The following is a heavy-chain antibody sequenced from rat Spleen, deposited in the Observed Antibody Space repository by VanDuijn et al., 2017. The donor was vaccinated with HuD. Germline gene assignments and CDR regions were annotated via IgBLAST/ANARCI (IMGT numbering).Heavy chain of an antibody. J-gene: IGHJ3*01. CDR1: GFTFSSFA. Sequence: EVQLVESGGGLVQPGRSMKLSCAASGFTFSSFAMAWVRQAPKKGLEWIATITSGGSYTYYPDSVKGRFTISRDNAKTTLYLQMDSLRSEDTATYYCTTAGSYIGDWFAYGGQGTLVTVSS. CDR3: TTAGSYIGDWFAY. CDR2: ITSGGSYT. D-gene: IGHD1-2*01. V-gene: IGHV5-46*01.